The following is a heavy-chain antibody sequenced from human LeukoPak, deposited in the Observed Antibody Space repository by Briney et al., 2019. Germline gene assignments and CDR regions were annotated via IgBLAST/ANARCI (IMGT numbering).Heavy chain of an antibody. V-gene: IGHV4-61*01. CDR2: IYYSGST. Sequence: SETLSLTCTVSGGSVSSASHYWSWIRQPPGKGLEWIGDIYYSGSTNYNPSLKSRVTISVDRSKNQFSLKLSSMTAADTAVYYCARLSDSDSSGYYWGFEYWGQGTLVTVSS. D-gene: IGHD3-22*01. CDR3: ARLSDSDSSGYYWGFEY. CDR1: GGSVSSASHY. J-gene: IGHJ4*02.